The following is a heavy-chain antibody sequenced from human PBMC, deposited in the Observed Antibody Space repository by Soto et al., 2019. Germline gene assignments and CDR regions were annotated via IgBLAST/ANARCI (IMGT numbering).Heavy chain of an antibody. Sequence: RRLSCAAWGFCLGDSAMGWVRQGPGNGLEWVSGISWNSGSIGYADSVKGRFTISRDNAKNSLYLQMNSLRAEDTALYYCAKDYSRIAAAGTSAFDIWGQGTMVKVSS. V-gene: IGHV3-9*01. J-gene: IGHJ3*02. CDR1: GFCLGDSA. D-gene: IGHD6-13*01. CDR2: ISWNSGSI. CDR3: AKDYSRIAAAGTSAFDI.